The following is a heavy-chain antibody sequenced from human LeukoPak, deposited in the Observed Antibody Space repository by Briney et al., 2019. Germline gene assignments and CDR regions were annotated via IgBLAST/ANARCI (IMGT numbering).Heavy chain of an antibody. CDR3: ARELRGYSYG. CDR2: INHSGST. CDR1: GGSFSGYY. V-gene: IGHV4-34*01. J-gene: IGHJ4*02. D-gene: IGHD5-18*01. Sequence: SETLSLTCAVYGGSFSGYYWSWIRQPPGKGLEWIGEINHSGSTNYNPSLKSRVTISVDTSKNQFSLKLSSVTAADTAVYYCARELRGYSYGWGQGTLVTVSS.